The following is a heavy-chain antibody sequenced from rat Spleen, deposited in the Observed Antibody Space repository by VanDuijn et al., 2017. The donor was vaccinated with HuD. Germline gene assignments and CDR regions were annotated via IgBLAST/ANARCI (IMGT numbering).Heavy chain of an antibody. CDR2: ISPSGVT. CDR3: TTSTWRSFPY. J-gene: IGHJ3*01. D-gene: IGHD1-11*01. CDR1: GFTFSDFF. V-gene: IGHV5-27*01. Sequence: EVQLVESDGGLVQPGRSLKLSCAASGFTFSDFFMAWVRQAPTKGLEWVASISPSGVTYYRDSVKGRFTVSRENAKSTLCLLMDSLRSEDTATYYCTTSTWRSFPYWGQGTLVTVSS.